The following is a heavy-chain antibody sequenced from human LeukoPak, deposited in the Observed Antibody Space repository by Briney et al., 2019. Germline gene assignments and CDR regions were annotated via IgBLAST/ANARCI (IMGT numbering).Heavy chain of an antibody. Sequence: SETLSLTCTVSGGSISSYYWSWIRQPPGKGLEWIGYIYTSGSTNYNPSLKSRVTISVDTSKNQFSLKLSSVTAADTAVYYCARLESSYYYYYYYMDVWGKGTTVTVSS. CDR2: IYTSGST. V-gene: IGHV4-4*09. J-gene: IGHJ6*03. D-gene: IGHD1-1*01. CDR3: ARLESSYYYYYYYMDV. CDR1: GGSISSYY.